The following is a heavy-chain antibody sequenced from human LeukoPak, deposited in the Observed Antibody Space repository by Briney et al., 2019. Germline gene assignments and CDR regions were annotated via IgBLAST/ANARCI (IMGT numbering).Heavy chain of an antibody. V-gene: IGHV4-39*01. CDR1: GGSIGGHTFY. D-gene: IGHD6-19*01. Sequence: PSETLSLTCNVSGGSIGGHTFYWDWIREPRGKGLEWIATIYYNGNTFYNPSLKSRVAISIDMSKSQFSLHLSSVSAADTAVYYCARLTALAGHRGAFDIWGPGTMVTVSS. CDR3: ARLTALAGHRGAFDI. CDR2: IYYNGNT. J-gene: IGHJ3*02.